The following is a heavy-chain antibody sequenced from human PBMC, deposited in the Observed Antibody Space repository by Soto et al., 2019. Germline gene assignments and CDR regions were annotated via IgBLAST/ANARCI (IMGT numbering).Heavy chain of an antibody. CDR1: GFTFNAYT. Sequence: PGGSLRLSCAASGFTFNAYTMHWVRQAPGKALEWVSLISWDGGSTYYGDSVKGRFTVSRDNSDNSLYLQMTSLRSDDTAFYYCAKDSYDILTGQKRYFDSWGQGTLVTVSS. V-gene: IGHV3-43*01. CDR2: ISWDGGST. CDR3: AKDSYDILTGQKRYFDS. D-gene: IGHD3-9*01. J-gene: IGHJ4*02.